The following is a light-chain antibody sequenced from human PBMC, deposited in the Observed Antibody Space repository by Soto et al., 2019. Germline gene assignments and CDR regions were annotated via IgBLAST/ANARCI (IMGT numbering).Light chain of an antibody. J-gene: IGLJ1*01. Sequence: QSVLTQPASVSGTPGQSITISCTGSNSDVGIYDFVSWYQHHPGRAPKLIVSEVSHRPSGVSNRFSGSKSGNTAPLTISRLQSEDEADYYCISYTSDDVRYVFGTGTKVTVL. CDR3: ISYTSDDVRYV. CDR2: EVS. CDR1: NSDVGIYDF. V-gene: IGLV2-14*01.